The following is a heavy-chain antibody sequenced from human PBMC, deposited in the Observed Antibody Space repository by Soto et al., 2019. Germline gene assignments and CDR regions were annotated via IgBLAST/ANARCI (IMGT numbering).Heavy chain of an antibody. D-gene: IGHD3-3*01. J-gene: IGHJ4*02. CDR1: GFIFDDFA. CDR3: TKVGGLYDFWSGPLHFDL. CDR2: ISWNSDSI. V-gene: IGHV3-9*01. Sequence: EAQLVESGGGLVQPGRSLRLSCVGSGFIFDDFAIHWVRQAPGKGLEWVSGISWNSDSIGYADSVKGRFTISRDNAKNALYLQMNSLRVEDTALYYCTKVGGLYDFWSGPLHFDLWGQGTLVTVS.